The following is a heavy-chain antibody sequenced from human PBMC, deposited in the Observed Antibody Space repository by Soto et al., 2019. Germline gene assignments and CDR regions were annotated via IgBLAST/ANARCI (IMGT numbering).Heavy chain of an antibody. Sequence: QVQLVQSGAEVKKPGASVKVSCKASGYTFTSYGISWVRQAPGQGLEWMGWISAYNGNTNYAQKLQGRVTMTTDTFTATXXMELRSLRSDGTAVEYCARDGGGLGPTYSYYGMDVWGQGTTVTVSS. V-gene: IGHV1-18*01. J-gene: IGHJ6*02. D-gene: IGHD3-16*01. CDR1: GYTFTSYG. CDR2: ISAYNGNT. CDR3: ARDGGGLGPTYSYYGMDV.